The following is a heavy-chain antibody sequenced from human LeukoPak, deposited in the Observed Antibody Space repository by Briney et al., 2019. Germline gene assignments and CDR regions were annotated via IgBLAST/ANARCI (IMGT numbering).Heavy chain of an antibody. CDR1: GGSFSGYY. D-gene: IGHD3-22*01. CDR3: ARVYYYDSSGYCFDY. J-gene: IGHJ4*02. Sequence: PSETLSLTCAVYGGSFSGYYWSWIRQPPGKGLEWIGEINHSGSTNYNPSLKSRVTISVDTSKNQFSLKLSSVTAAETAVYYCARVYYYDSSGYCFDYWGQGTLVTVSS. CDR2: INHSGST. V-gene: IGHV4-34*01.